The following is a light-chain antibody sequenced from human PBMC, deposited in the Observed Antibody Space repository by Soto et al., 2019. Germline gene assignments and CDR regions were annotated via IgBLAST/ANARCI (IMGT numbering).Light chain of an antibody. CDR1: QSVLYSSNNKNY. Sequence: DIVMTQSPDSLAVSLGERATINCKSSQSVLYSSNNKNYLAWYQQKPGQPPKLLIYWASTRESGVPDRFSGSGSGTDFTLTISSLQAEDVAVYYCQQYYSTPPTFGXGTKV. V-gene: IGKV4-1*01. CDR2: WAS. CDR3: QQYYSTPPT. J-gene: IGKJ1*01.